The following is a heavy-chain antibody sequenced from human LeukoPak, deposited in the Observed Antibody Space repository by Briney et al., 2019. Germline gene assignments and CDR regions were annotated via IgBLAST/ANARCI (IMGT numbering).Heavy chain of an antibody. D-gene: IGHD5-12*01. CDR1: GYTFTSYG. Sequence: ASVKVSCKASGYTFTSYGISRVRQAPGQGLEWMGWISAYNGNTNYAQKLQGRVTMTTDTSTSTAYMELRSLRSDDPAVYYCARVGGYSGYHYFDYWGQGTLVTVSS. V-gene: IGHV1-18*04. J-gene: IGHJ4*02. CDR2: ISAYNGNT. CDR3: ARVGGYSGYHYFDY.